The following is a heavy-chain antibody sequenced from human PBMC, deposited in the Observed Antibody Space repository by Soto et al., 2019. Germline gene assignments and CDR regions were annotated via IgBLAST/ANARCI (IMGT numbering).Heavy chain of an antibody. CDR2: IYYSGST. D-gene: IGHD3-10*01. CDR1: GGSISSYY. V-gene: IGHV4-59*12. CDR3: ARDYLWFGESY. Sequence: SETLSLTCTVSGGSISSYYWSWIRQPPGKGLEWIGYIYYSGSTNYNPSLKSRVTISVDTSKNQFSLKLSSVTAADTAVYYCARDYLWFGESYWGQGTLVTVSS. J-gene: IGHJ4*02.